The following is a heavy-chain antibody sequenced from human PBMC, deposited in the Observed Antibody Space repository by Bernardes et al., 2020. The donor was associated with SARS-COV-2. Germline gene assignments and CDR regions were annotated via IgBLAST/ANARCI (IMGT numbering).Heavy chain of an antibody. V-gene: IGHV3-30-3*01. CDR1: GFTFNTSA. D-gene: IGHD4-17*01. J-gene: IGHJ6*02. CDR3: ARDWDYGESGYYYGVDV. Sequence: LFRSCAASGFTFNTSAMHWVRQAPGQGLEWVAFISFDGSNKYYADSVKGRFTISRDNSRNTLYLLMNSLRPEDTAVYYCARDWDYGESGYYYGVDVWGQGTTVTVSS. CDR2: ISFDGSNK.